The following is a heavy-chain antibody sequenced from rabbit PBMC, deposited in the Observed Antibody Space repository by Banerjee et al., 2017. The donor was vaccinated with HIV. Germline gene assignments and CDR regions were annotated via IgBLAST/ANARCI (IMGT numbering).Heavy chain of an antibody. V-gene: IGHV1S47*01. D-gene: IGHD4-1*01. J-gene: IGHJ4*01. Sequence: QEQLVESGGGLVQPEGSLTLTCTASGFSFSSAYDMCWVRQAPGKGLEWIACIYVGDGSTYYASWVNGRSTISRSTSLNTVTLQMTSLTAADTATYFCARDLAGVIGWNFNLWGPGTLVTVS. CDR2: IYVGDGST. CDR3: ARDLAGVIGWNFNL. CDR1: GFSFSSAYD.